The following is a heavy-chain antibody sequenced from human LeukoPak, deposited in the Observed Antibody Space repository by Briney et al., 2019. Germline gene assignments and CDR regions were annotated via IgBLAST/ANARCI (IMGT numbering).Heavy chain of an antibody. CDR1: GGSISSGSYY. CDR3: AREDYYYYMDV. J-gene: IGHJ6*03. Sequence: SETLSLTCAVSGGSISSGSYYWGWMRQPQGKGLVWIRNKYYSGRSYFNPSLKSRVTISVDANKNQFFLMLSSVTAADTAVYYCAREDYYYYMDVWGKRTTVTVTS. CDR2: KYYSGRS. V-gene: IGHV4-39*07.